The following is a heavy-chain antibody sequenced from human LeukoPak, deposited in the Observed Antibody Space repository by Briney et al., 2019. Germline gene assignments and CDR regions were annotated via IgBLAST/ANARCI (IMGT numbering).Heavy chain of an antibody. D-gene: IGHD3-22*01. V-gene: IGHV4-34*01. J-gene: IGHJ6*03. CDR3: ARGPAMIDLYYYYMDV. CDR2: INHSGST. Sequence: SETLSLTCAVYGGSFSGYYWSWIRQPPGKGLEWIGEINHSGSTNYNPSLKSRVTISVDTSTNQFSLKLSSVTAADTAVYYCARGPAMIDLYYYYMDVWGKGTTVTVSS. CDR1: GGSFSGYY.